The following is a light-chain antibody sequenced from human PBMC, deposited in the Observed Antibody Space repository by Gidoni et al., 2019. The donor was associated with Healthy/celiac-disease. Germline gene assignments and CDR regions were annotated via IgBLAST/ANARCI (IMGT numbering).Light chain of an antibody. J-gene: IGLJ1*01. CDR1: ALPKQY. CDR3: QSADSSGTYV. Sequence: SYALTQPPSVSVPPGQTARITCSGDALPKQYAYWYQQKPGQAPVLVIYKDSERPSGIPERFSGSSSGTTVTLTISGVQAEDEADYYCQSADSSGTYVFGTGTKVTVL. CDR2: KDS. V-gene: IGLV3-25*02.